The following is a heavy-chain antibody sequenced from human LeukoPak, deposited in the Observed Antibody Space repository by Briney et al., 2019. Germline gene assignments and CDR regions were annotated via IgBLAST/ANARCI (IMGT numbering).Heavy chain of an antibody. Sequence: PGGSLRLSCAASAFTFSDYSMNWVRQAPGKGLEWVSSISSSSYIYYADSVKGRFTISRDNAKNSLYLQMNSLRAEDTAVYYCARDRGLNYFDYWGQGTLVTVSS. CDR2: ISSSSYI. CDR1: AFTFSDYS. D-gene: IGHD2-8*01. V-gene: IGHV3-21*01. J-gene: IGHJ4*02. CDR3: ARDRGLNYFDY.